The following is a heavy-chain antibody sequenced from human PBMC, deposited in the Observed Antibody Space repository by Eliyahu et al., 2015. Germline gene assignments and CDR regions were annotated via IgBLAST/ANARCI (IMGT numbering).Heavy chain of an antibody. V-gene: IGHV4-34*01. D-gene: IGHD3-9*01. J-gene: IGHJ4*02. CDR1: GGSFXGYY. CDR2: INHSGST. CDR3: ARAGGVRYFDWLFFRK. Sequence: QVQLQQWGAGLLKPSEXLSLTCAVYGGSFXGYYWXXIRPPPGKGLEWIGEINHSGSTNYNPSLKSRVTISVDTSKNQFSLKLSSVTAADTAVYYCARAGGVRYFDWLFFRKWGQGTLVTVSS.